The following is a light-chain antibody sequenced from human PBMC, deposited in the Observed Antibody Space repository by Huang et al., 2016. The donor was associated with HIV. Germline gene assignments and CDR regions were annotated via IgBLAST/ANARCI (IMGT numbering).Light chain of an antibody. Sequence: EIEMTQSPAILSVSPGERATLSYRASQSVNSDLAWYLQKPGQAPRLLIYGASTRAIGSPARFNGTGSGTEFSLSISNLQSDDFGVYYCQQYNDWPPLTFGGGTKVEI. CDR2: GAS. V-gene: IGKV3-15*01. J-gene: IGKJ4*01. CDR1: QSVNSD. CDR3: QQYNDWPPLT.